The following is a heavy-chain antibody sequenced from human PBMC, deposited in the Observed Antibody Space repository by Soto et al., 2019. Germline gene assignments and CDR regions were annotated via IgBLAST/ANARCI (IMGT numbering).Heavy chain of an antibody. CDR2: INHSGST. D-gene: IGHD3-3*01. Sequence: SETLSLTCAVYGGSFSGYYWSWIRQPPGKGLEWIGEINHSGSTNYNPSLKSRVTISVDTSKNQFSLKLSSVTAADTAVYYCARDTTISEWFDPWGQGTLVTVSS. J-gene: IGHJ5*02. CDR3: ARDTTISEWFDP. CDR1: GGSFSGYY. V-gene: IGHV4-34*01.